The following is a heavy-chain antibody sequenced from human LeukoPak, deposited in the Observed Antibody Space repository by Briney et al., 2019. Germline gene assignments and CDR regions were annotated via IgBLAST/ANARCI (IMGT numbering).Heavy chain of an antibody. J-gene: IGHJ5*02. CDR3: ARGRRAVAGGWFDP. V-gene: IGHV1-8*02. CDR2: MNPNSVNT. CDR1: GYIFTNYG. D-gene: IGHD6-19*01. Sequence: ASVKVSCKASGYIFTNYGISWVRQATGQGLEWMGWMNPNSVNTGYAQKFQGRVTMTRNTSISTAYMELSSLRSEDTAVYYCARGRRAVAGGWFDPWGQGTLVTISS.